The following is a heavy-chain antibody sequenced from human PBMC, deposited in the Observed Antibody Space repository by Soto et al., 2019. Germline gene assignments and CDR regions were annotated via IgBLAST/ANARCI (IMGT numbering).Heavy chain of an antibody. CDR3: WISMTTVITDLGPFDP. Sequence: SVKVSCKASGGTFSSYTISWVRQAPGQGLEWMGRIIPILGIANYAQKFQGRVTITADKSTSTAYMELSSLRSEDTAVYYCWISMTTVITDLGPFDPWGQGTLVTVSS. V-gene: IGHV1-69*02. CDR2: IIPILGIA. J-gene: IGHJ5*02. CDR1: GGTFSSYT. D-gene: IGHD4-17*01.